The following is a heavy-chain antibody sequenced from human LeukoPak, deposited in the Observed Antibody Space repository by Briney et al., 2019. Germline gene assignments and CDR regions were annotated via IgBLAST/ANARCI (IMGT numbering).Heavy chain of an antibody. CDR2: IAPSGNSA. CDR1: GFTFSNYA. Sequence: GGSLRLSSAASGFTFSNYAMSWLRQAAGKGLGWVASIAPSGNSAYYVYSVTGRFTVSRDHSKKTLYLGMNSLRAEDTAMYYCAKENYGSGSYHPDYWGQGTLVTVSS. CDR3: AKENYGSGSYHPDY. J-gene: IGHJ4*02. V-gene: IGHV3-23*01. D-gene: IGHD3-10*01.